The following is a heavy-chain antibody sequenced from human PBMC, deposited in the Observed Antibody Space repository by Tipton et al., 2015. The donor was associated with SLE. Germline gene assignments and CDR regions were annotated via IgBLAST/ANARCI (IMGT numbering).Heavy chain of an antibody. D-gene: IGHD3-10*01. CDR3: ARRLSYWPNWFDP. CDR1: GGSISETSYY. V-gene: IGHV4-39*07. J-gene: IGHJ5*02. CDR2: IYNSGST. Sequence: TLSLTCTVSGGSISETSYYWGWIRQPPGKGLEWIGSIYNSGSTYYNPSRESRVTISIDTSKNQFSLKLSSVTAADTAVYFCARRLSYWPNWFDPWGQGTLVTVSS.